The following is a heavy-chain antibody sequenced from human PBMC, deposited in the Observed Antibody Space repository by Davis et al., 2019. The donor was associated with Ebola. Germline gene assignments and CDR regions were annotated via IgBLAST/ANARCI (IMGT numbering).Heavy chain of an antibody. CDR1: GFTFSSYS. J-gene: IGHJ4*02. CDR3: ARGDSYYDPSGYYAGPEAPDH. D-gene: IGHD3-22*01. CDR2: YYYTGST. V-gene: IGHV4-59*12. Sequence: ESLKISCAASGFTFSSYSMNWIRQPPGKGLEWIGYYYYTGSTYYNPSPKSRVSISVDTSKNQFSLKLSSVTAADTAVYYCARGDSYYDPSGYYAGPEAPDHWGQGTLVSVSS.